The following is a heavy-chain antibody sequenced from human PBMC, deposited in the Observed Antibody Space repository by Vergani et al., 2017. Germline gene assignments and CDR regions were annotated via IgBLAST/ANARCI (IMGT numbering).Heavy chain of an antibody. V-gene: IGHV1-69*08. Sequence: QVQLVQSGAEVKKPGSSVKVSCKASGGTFSSYTISWVRQAPGQGLEWMGRIIPILGIANYAQKFQGRVTITADKSTSTAYMELSSLRSEDTAIYYCARDDWNDFWSGLGDFWGQGTLVAVSS. J-gene: IGHJ4*02. D-gene: IGHD3-3*01. CDR2: IIPILGIA. CDR3: ARDDWNDFWSGLGDF. CDR1: GGTFSSYT.